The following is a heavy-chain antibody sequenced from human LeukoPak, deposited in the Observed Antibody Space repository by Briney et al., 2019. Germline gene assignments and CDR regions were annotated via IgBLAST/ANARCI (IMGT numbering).Heavy chain of an antibody. CDR1: GFTFSSYR. D-gene: IGHD5-24*01. Sequence: PGGPLRLSCAASGFTFSSYRMHWVRQAPGKGLGWVSRINNDGSNTIYADSVKGRFTISRDNAKNTLYLQMNSLRAEDTAVYYCARGDGYNLLNYWGQGTLVTVSS. V-gene: IGHV3-74*01. CDR2: INNDGSNT. CDR3: ARGDGYNLLNY. J-gene: IGHJ4*02.